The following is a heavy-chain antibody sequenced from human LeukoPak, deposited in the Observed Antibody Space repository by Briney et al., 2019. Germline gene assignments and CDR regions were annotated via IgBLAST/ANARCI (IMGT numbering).Heavy chain of an antibody. V-gene: IGHV3-30*18. CDR3: AKDRVSSGLNWFDP. D-gene: IGHD6-19*01. CDR1: GFTFSSYG. J-gene: IGHJ5*02. Sequence: PGGSLRLSCAASGFTFSSYGMHWVRQAPGKGLEWVAVISYDGSNKYYADSVKGRFTISRDNSKNTLYLQMNSLRAEDTAVYYCAKDRVSSGLNWFDPWGQGTLVTVSS. CDR2: ISYDGSNK.